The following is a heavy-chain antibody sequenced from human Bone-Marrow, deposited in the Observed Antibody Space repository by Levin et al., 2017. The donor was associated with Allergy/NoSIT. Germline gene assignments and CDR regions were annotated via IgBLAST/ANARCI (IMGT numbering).Heavy chain of an antibody. J-gene: IGHJ6*02. CDR3: ARGRDILTGYYYYYGMDV. D-gene: IGHD3-9*01. Sequence: PSETLSLTCTVSGGSISSYYWSWIRQPPGKGLEWIGYIYYSGSTNYNPSLKSRVTISVDTSKNQFSLKLSSVTAADTAVYYCARGRDILTGYYYYYGMDVWGQGTTVTVSS. CDR1: GGSISSYY. CDR2: IYYSGST. V-gene: IGHV4-59*01.